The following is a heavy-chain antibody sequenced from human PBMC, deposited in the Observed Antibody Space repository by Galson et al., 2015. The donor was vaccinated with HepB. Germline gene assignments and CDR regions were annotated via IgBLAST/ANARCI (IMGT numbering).Heavy chain of an antibody. V-gene: IGHV3-23*01. D-gene: IGHD1-26*01. CDR1: GFIFNNYA. CDR2: ISGSGGRT. J-gene: IGHJ4*02. CDR3: AKGWVPATLIDS. Sequence: SLRLSCAASGFIFNNYAMSWVRQAPGKGLEWVSTISGSGGRTHHADSVKGRFTISRDNSKHTVYLQMNSLRAEDTALYYCAKGWVPATLIDSWGQGTLITVSS.